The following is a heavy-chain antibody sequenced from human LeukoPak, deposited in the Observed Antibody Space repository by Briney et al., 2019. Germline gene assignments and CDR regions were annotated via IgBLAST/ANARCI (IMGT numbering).Heavy chain of an antibody. CDR1: GFTFSSYG. J-gene: IGHJ4*02. V-gene: IGHV3-23*01. CDR2: ISGSGGST. CDR3: AKWGVYYYVWGSYRQRAFDY. Sequence: GGSLRLSCAASGFTFSSYGMSWVRQAPGKGLEWVSAISGSGGSTYYADSVKGRFTISRDNSKNTLYPQMNSLRAEDTDVSYCAKWGVYYYVWGSYRQRAFDYWGQGTLVTVSS. D-gene: IGHD3-16*02.